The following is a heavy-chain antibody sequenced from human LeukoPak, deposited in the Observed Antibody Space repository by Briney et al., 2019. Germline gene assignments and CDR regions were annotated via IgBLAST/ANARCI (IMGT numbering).Heavy chain of an antibody. D-gene: IGHD6-19*01. V-gene: IGHV4-59*08. CDR2: IYSSGTT. J-gene: IGHJ4*02. Sequence: PSEILSLTCTVSGGSINTYYWGWIRQSPGKGLEWIGYIYSSGTTNYNPSLKSRVTMSIDTSENQFSLKLSSVTAADTALYYCARHGSGWSFDYWGRGALVTVSS. CDR1: GGSINTYY. CDR3: ARHGSGWSFDY.